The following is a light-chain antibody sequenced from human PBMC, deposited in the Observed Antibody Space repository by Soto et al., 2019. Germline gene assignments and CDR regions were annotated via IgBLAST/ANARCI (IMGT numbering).Light chain of an antibody. Sequence: EIVLTQSPGTLSLSPGERATLSCRASESISSNHLTWYQQKPGQAPRLLISGASSRATGIPDRFSVSGSGTEFTLSISRLEPEDDALYYCQQFGSSPNTFGEGTKLEIK. CDR2: GAS. CDR1: ESISSNH. CDR3: QQFGSSPNT. V-gene: IGKV3-20*01. J-gene: IGKJ2*01.